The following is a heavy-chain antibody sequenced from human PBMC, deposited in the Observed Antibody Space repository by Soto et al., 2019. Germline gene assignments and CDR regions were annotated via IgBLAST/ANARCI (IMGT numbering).Heavy chain of an antibody. J-gene: IGHJ3*01. Sequence: HPGGSLRLSCTAAGFSFGDYAMSWVRQAPGKGLERVGFIRSKASGGTAEYAASVKGRFTFSRDDSKRIAYLQMNSLKTEDTATYYCTRDQPITPWGQGTMVTVSS. D-gene: IGHD3-10*01. CDR1: GFSFGDYA. V-gene: IGHV3-49*04. CDR3: TRDQPITP. CDR2: IRSKASGGTA.